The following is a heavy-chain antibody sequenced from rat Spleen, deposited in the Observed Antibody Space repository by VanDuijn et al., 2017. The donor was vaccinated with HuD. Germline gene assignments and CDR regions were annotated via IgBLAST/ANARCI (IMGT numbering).Heavy chain of an antibody. D-gene: IGHD4-3*01. Sequence: EVQLVESGGGLVQPGRSMQLSCAASVFTFDNYYMAWVRQAPTKGLEWVASISTGGGNTYYRDSVKGRFTISRDNAKSTLYLQMDSLRSEDTATYYCVRQDTSGYSNWFTYWGQGTLVTVSS. CDR2: ISTGGGNT. CDR1: VFTFDNYY. CDR3: VRQDTSGYSNWFTY. V-gene: IGHV5-25*01. J-gene: IGHJ3*01.